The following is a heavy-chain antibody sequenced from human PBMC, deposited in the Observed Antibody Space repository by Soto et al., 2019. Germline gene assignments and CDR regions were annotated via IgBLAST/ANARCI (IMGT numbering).Heavy chain of an antibody. D-gene: IGHD6-6*01. Sequence: PGGSLRLSCAASGFTFSSYGMHWVRQAPGKGLEWVANINEDGSDKYYVDSVKGRFTISRDNAKNSLYLQMSSLRVEDTAVYYSARDGGQLEDYFDYWGQGTTVTVSS. CDR3: ARDGGQLEDYFDY. V-gene: IGHV3-7*01. CDR2: INEDGSDK. J-gene: IGHJ4*02. CDR1: GFTFSSYG.